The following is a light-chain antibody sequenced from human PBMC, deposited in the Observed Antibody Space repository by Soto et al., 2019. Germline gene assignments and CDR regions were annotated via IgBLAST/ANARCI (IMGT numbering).Light chain of an antibody. CDR3: QQTNSVPLT. CDR2: AAS. J-gene: IGKJ4*01. CDR1: QGISSS. V-gene: IGKV1D-12*01. Sequence: DMQITQNPSSVSASVGDRVTITCRASQGISSSLAWYQQKPGKAPKLLIYAASSFQSGVPSRFSGSASGTDFTLTISSLQPEDFATYYCQQTNSVPLTFGGGTKVDIK.